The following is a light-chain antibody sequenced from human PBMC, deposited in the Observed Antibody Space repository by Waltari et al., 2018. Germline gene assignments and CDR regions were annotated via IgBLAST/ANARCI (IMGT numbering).Light chain of an antibody. J-gene: IGKJ1*01. CDR2: SAS. CDR3: QQGHSFPPT. Sequence: DIQMTQSPSSVSASIGDRVNLTCRASQGISTWLAWYQQKPGRAPKVLIHSASILLTGVPSRFSGSGSGTEFTLTINSLQPEDLATYFCQQGHSFPPTFGQGTKVEFK. CDR1: QGISTW. V-gene: IGKV1-12*01.